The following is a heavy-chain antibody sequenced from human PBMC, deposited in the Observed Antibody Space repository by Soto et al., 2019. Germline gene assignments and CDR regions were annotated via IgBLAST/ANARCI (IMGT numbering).Heavy chain of an antibody. CDR1: GGSISSYY. CDR3: AGVRPSILSRWRAFDI. J-gene: IGHJ3*02. CDR2: IYYSGST. D-gene: IGHD2-21*01. V-gene: IGHV4-59*01. Sequence: SETLSLTCTVSGGSISSYYWSWIRQPPGKGLEWIGYIYYSGSTNYNPSLKSRVTISVDTSKNQFSLKLGSVTAADTAVYYCAGVRPSILSRWRAFDIWGQGTMVTVSS.